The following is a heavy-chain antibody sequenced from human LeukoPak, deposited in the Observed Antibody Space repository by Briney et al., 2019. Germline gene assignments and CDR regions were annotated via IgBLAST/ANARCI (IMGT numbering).Heavy chain of an antibody. CDR2: IYTGGST. CDR1: GFSVSSNY. Sequence: PGGSLRLSCAASGFSVSSNYMSWVRQAPGKGLEWVSIIYTGGSTYYADSVKGRFTISRDNSKNTLYLQMNSLRAEDTAFYYCAKILGSGQYFDYWGQGTLVTVSS. D-gene: IGHD3-3*01. CDR3: AKILGSGQYFDY. J-gene: IGHJ4*02. V-gene: IGHV3-66*01.